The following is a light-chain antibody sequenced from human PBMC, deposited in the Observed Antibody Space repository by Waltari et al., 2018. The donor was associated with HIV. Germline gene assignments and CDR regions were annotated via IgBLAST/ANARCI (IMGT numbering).Light chain of an antibody. J-gene: IGKJ4*01. Sequence: DIQMTQSPSSLSAFVGDRVTITCRASQSINTYLNWYQQKPGKAPNLLIYATPNLQSGVPSRFSGRGSGTDFTLTISSLQPEDFATYYCQQSYSTPQTFGGGTTVEIK. V-gene: IGKV1-39*01. CDR2: ATP. CDR1: QSINTY. CDR3: QQSYSTPQT.